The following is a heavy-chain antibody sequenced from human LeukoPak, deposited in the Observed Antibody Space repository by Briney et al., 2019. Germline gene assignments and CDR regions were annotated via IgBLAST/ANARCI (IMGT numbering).Heavy chain of an antibody. CDR2: ISGSGGST. V-gene: IGHV3-23*01. J-gene: IGHJ4*02. Sequence: GGSLRLSCAASGFTFSSYAMSWVRQAPGKGLEWVSAISGSGGSTYYADSVKGRFTISRDNSKNTLYLQMNSLRAEDTAVYYCAKGLGVIPTGEVDYWGQGTLVTVSS. CDR3: AKGLGVIPTGEVDY. CDR1: GFTFSSYA. D-gene: IGHD3-22*01.